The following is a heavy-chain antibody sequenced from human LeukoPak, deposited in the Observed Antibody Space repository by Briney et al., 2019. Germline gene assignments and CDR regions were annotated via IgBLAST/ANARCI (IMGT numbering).Heavy chain of an antibody. J-gene: IGHJ4*02. Sequence: PSETLSLTCTVSGGSISSSSYYWGWIRQPPGKGLEWIGSIYYSGSTYYNPSLKSRVTISVDTSKNQFSLKLSSVTAADTAVYYCARGVDYDFWSGYYQRFDYWGQGTLVTVSS. V-gene: IGHV4-39*01. CDR2: IYYSGST. D-gene: IGHD3-3*01. CDR3: ARGVDYDFWSGYYQRFDY. CDR1: GGSISSSSYY.